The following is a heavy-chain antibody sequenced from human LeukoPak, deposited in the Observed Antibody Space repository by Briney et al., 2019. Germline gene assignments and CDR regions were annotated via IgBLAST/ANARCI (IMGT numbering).Heavy chain of an antibody. CDR3: AREGPYYYGSGSLTPFDY. D-gene: IGHD3-10*01. CDR2: INWNGGST. J-gene: IGHJ4*02. CDR1: GFTFDDYG. Sequence: GGSLRLSCAASGFTFDDYGMSWVRQAPGKGLEWVSGINWNGGSTGYADSVKGRFTISRDNAKNSLYLQMNSLRAEDTALYHCAREGPYYYGSGSLTPFDYWGQGTLVTVSS. V-gene: IGHV3-20*01.